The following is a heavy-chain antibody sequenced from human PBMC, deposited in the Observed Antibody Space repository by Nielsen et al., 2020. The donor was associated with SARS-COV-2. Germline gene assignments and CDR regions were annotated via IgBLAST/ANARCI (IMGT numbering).Heavy chain of an antibody. CDR1: GFTFSNYW. V-gene: IGHV3-74*01. CDR2: INSDGSST. Sequence: GESLKISCAASGFTFSNYWMHWVRQAPGKGLVWVSRINSDGSSTSYADSVKGRFTISRDNAKNTLYLQMNSLRAEDTAVYYCARDRVLFRDGYNQQGYWGQGTLVTVSS. J-gene: IGHJ4*02. CDR3: ARDRVLFRDGYNQQGY. D-gene: IGHD5-24*01.